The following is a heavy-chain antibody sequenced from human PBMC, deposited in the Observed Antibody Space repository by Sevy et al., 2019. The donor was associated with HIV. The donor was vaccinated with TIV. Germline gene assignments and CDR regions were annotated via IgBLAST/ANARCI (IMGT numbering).Heavy chain of an antibody. V-gene: IGHV1-18*01. CDR2: ITAYNGNT. D-gene: IGHD1-26*01. J-gene: IGHJ1*01. CDR1: GYTFTNYH. Sequence: ASGKVSCKASGYTFTNYHITWVRQAPGQGLEWMGWITAYNGNTNYAQRLQGRVTMTTDTSTSTAYMELRSLRSDDTAVYYCARAPSGSQGPGQYFHHWGQGTLVTVSS. CDR3: ARAPSGSQGPGQYFHH.